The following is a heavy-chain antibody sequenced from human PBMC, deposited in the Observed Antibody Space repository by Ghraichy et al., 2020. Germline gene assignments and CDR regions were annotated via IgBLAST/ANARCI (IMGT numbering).Heavy chain of an antibody. V-gene: IGHV3-74*01. D-gene: IGHD4-11*01. CDR1: GFTFSSYW. CDR2: INSDGSST. CDR3: AKVTTLNSDYDFFFDY. Sequence: GESLNISCAASGFTFSSYWMHWVRQAPGKGLVWVSRINSDGSSTSYADSVKGRFTISRDNAKNTLYLQMNSLRAEDTAVYYCAKVTTLNSDYDFFFDYWGQGTLVTVSS. J-gene: IGHJ4*02.